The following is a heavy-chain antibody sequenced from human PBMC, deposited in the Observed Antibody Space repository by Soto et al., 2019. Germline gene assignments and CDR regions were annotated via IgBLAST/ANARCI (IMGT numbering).Heavy chain of an antibody. Sequence: EVQLVESGGGVLRPGGSLRLSCAASGFTFDDYGMSWARQAPGKGLEWVSGVNWNGGSTGYVDSVKGRFTISRDNAKNSLYLQMNSLRAEETAFYYCVRGASLNFDYWGQGTLVTVSS. CDR2: VNWNGGST. D-gene: IGHD1-26*01. J-gene: IGHJ4*02. V-gene: IGHV3-20*04. CDR1: GFTFDDYG. CDR3: VRGASLNFDY.